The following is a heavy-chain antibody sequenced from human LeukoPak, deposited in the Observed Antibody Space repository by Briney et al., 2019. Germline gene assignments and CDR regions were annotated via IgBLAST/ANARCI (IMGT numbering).Heavy chain of an antibody. Sequence: GASVKVSCKASGYTFTSYGISWVRQAPGQGLEWMGWVSAYNGNTNYAQKLQGRVTMTTDTSTSTAYMELRSLRSDDTAVYYCARGIDDILTGYYLFDYWGQGTLVTVSS. CDR2: VSAYNGNT. CDR1: GYTFTSYG. V-gene: IGHV1-18*01. D-gene: IGHD3-9*01. CDR3: ARGIDDILTGYYLFDY. J-gene: IGHJ4*02.